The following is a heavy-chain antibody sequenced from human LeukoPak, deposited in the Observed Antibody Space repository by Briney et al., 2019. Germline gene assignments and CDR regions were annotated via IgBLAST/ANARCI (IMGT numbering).Heavy chain of an antibody. D-gene: IGHD2-2*01. J-gene: IGHJ6*02. CDR3: ARAPMEVVVPAADDYYYAMDV. V-gene: IGHV1-8*01. Sequence: ASVKVSRKASGYTFTSYDINWVRQATGQGIEWMGWMNPNSGNTGYAQKFQGRVTMTRNTSISTAYMELSSLRSEDTAVYYCARAPMEVVVPAADDYYYAMDVWGQGTTVTVSS. CDR2: MNPNSGNT. CDR1: GYTFTSYD.